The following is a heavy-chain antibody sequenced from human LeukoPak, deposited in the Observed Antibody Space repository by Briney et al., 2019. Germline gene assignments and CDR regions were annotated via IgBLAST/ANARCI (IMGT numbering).Heavy chain of an antibody. CDR2: IYYSGST. D-gene: IGHD3-22*01. CDR1: GGSISSGGYY. V-gene: IGHV4-31*03. CDR3: AETYYYDRRCAFDI. Sequence: SQTLSLTCTVSGGSISSGGYYWSWLRQHPGKGLEWIVYIYYSGSTYYNPSLKSRVTISVDTSKNQFSLKLSSVTAADTAVYYCAETYYYDRRCAFDIWGQGTMVTVSS. J-gene: IGHJ3*02.